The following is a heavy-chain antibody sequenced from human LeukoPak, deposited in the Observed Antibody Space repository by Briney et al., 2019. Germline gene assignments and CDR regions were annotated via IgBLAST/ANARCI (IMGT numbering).Heavy chain of an antibody. J-gene: IGHJ4*02. CDR1: GYTFTHHG. V-gene: IGHV1-18*01. D-gene: IGHD3-22*01. CDR3: ARDPSNSSGYHAHFDS. Sequence: GASVTVSCTASGYTFTHHGISWVRQAPGQGLEWMGWISCYNGDTMYAQNVQGRVTMTTETSTRTAYIELRSLRSDDTAMYYCARDPSNSSGYHAHFDSWGQGTLVTVSS. CDR2: ISCYNGDT.